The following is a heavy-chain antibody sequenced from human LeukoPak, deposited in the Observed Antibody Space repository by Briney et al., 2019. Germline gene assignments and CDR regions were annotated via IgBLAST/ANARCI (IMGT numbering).Heavy chain of an antibody. V-gene: IGHV3-7*01. D-gene: IGHD5-18*01. Sequence: PGGSLRLSCAASGFTFSSYWMSWVRQAPGKGLEWVANIKQDGSEKYYVDSVKGRFTISRDNAKNSLYLQMNSLRAEDTAVYYCARGGYSYGSASFDYWGQGTLVTVSS. CDR2: IKQDGSEK. CDR1: GFTFSSYW. J-gene: IGHJ4*02. CDR3: ARGGYSYGSASFDY.